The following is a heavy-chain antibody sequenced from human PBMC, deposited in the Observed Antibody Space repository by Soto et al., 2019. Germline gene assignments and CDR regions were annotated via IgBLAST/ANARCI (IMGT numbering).Heavy chain of an antibody. CDR2: IYPGDSDV. CDR1: GYRFTDHW. V-gene: IGHV5-51*01. CDR3: ATRHSSPSYDF. Sequence: ESLKISCKGSGYRFTDHWIGWVRQMPGKGLEWMGVIYPGDSDVRITPSFQGQVTISVDKSINTAYLQWSSLKASDTAFYYCATRHSSPSYDFWGQGTLVTVSS. D-gene: IGHD6-6*01. J-gene: IGHJ4*02.